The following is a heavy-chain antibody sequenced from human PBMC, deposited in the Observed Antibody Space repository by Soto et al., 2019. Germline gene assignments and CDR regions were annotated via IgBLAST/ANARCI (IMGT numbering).Heavy chain of an antibody. D-gene: IGHD3-3*01. CDR3: ARDTSPYYDFWSGYYPSYGMDV. J-gene: IGHJ6*02. Sequence: PGGSLRLSCAASGFTFSSYGMHWVRQAPGKGLEWVAVIGYDGSNKYYADSVNGRFTISRDNSKNTLYLQMNSLRAEDTAVYYCARDTSPYYDFWSGYYPSYGMDVWGQGTTVTVSS. CDR1: GFTFSSYG. V-gene: IGHV3-33*01. CDR2: IGYDGSNK.